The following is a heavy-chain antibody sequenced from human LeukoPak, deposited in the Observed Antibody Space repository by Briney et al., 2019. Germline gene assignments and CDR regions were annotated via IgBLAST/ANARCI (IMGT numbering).Heavy chain of an antibody. CDR3: ARRAGWRPTGAFDI. D-gene: IGHD3-3*01. CDR1: GGPFSGYY. Sequence: SETLSLTCAVYGGPFSGYYWSWIRQPPGKGLEWIGEINHSGSTNYNPSLKSRVTISVDTSKNQFSLKLSSVTAADTAVYYCARRAGWRPTGAFDIWGQGTMVTVSS. J-gene: IGHJ3*02. V-gene: IGHV4-34*01. CDR2: INHSGST.